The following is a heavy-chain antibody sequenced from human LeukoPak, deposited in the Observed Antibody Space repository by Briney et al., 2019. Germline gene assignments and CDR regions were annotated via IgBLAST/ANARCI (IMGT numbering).Heavy chain of an antibody. CDR2: INPNSGGT. Sequence: GASVKVSCKASGYTFTGYYMHWVRQAPGQGLEWMGWINPNSGGTNYAQKFQGRVTMTRDTSISTAYMELSRLRFDDTAVYYCARRYNWNYHRFDPWGQGTLVTVSS. V-gene: IGHV1-2*02. CDR1: GYTFTGYY. D-gene: IGHD1-7*01. CDR3: ARRYNWNYHRFDP. J-gene: IGHJ5*02.